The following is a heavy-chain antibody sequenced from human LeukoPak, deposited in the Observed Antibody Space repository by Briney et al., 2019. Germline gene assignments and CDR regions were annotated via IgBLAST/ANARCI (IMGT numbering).Heavy chain of an antibody. CDR2: ISTDGSA. CDR1: GGSIRSNY. V-gene: IGHV4-4*07. CDR3: ARSSTITIFGVLNWFDP. J-gene: IGHJ5*02. Sequence: PSETLSLTCTVSGGSIRSNYWSWIRQSAGKGLEWIGRISTDGSASYNPSLKSRLTMSVDTSKNQFSLTLNSETAADTAVYYCARSSTITIFGVLNWFDPWGQGTLVTVSS. D-gene: IGHD3-3*01.